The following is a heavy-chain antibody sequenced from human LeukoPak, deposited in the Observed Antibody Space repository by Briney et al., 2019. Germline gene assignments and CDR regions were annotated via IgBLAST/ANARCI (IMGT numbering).Heavy chain of an antibody. CDR3: ARALTIFGVYVLNY. CDR1: GYTFTSYD. Sequence: ASVKVSCKASGYTFTSYDINWVRQATGQGLEWMGWMNPNSGNTGYAQKFQGRVTMTRNTSISTAYMELSSLRSEDTAVYYCARALTIFGVYVLNYWGQGTLVTVSS. J-gene: IGHJ4*02. D-gene: IGHD3-3*01. CDR2: MNPNSGNT. V-gene: IGHV1-8*01.